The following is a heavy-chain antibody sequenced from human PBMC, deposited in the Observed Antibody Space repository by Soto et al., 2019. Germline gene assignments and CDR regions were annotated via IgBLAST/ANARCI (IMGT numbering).Heavy chain of an antibody. V-gene: IGHV1-18*01. CDR3: AREKKIAVDYDFWSGPANYYYYMDV. D-gene: IGHD3-3*01. J-gene: IGHJ6*03. Sequence: ASVKVSCKASGYTFTSYGISWVRQAPGQGLEWMGWISAYNGNTNYAQKLQGRVTMTTDTSPSTAYMELRSLRSDDTAVYYCAREKKIAVDYDFWSGPANYYYYMDVWGKGTTVTVSS. CDR2: ISAYNGNT. CDR1: GYTFTSYG.